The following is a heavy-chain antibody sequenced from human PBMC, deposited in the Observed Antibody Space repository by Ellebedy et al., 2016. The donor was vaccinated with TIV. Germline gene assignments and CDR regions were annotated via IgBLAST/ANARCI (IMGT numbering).Heavy chain of an antibody. CDR1: GYTFSSYA. V-gene: IGHV1-69*04. D-gene: IGHD1-26*01. J-gene: IGHJ4*02. CDR2: IIPILGIA. CDR3: ARDDAWELLRRFDY. Sequence: SVKVSXKASGYTFSSYAISWVRQAPGQGLEWMGRIIPILGIANYAQKFQGRVTITADKSTSTAYMELSSLRSEDTAVYYCARDDAWELLRRFDYWGQGTLVTVSS.